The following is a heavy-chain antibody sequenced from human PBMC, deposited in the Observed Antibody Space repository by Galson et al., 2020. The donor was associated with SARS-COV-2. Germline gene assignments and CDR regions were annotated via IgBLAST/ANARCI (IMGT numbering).Heavy chain of an antibody. D-gene: IGHD3-22*01. Sequence: GESLKISCAASGFTFSTYSMNWVRQAPGKGLEWISYISSSTTTIYYADSVKGRFTISRDNAENSLYLQMNSLRAEDTAVYYCAREGPYSYDSTNSALGDNWGQGTLVTVSS. CDR3: AREGPYSYDSTNSALGDN. CDR1: GFTFSTYS. J-gene: IGHJ4*02. V-gene: IGHV3-48*01. CDR2: ISSSTTTI.